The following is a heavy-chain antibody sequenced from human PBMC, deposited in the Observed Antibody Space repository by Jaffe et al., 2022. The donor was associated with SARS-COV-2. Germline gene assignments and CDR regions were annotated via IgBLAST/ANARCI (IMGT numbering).Heavy chain of an antibody. Sequence: QVQLVESGGGVVQPGRSLRLSCAASGFTFSSYAMHWVRQAPGKGLEWVAVISYDGSNKYYADSVKGRFTISRDNSKNTLYLQMNSLRAEDTAVYYCAREQQLVREGNYYMDVWGKGTTVTVSS. V-gene: IGHV3-30*04. CDR3: AREQQLVREGNYYMDV. J-gene: IGHJ6*03. CDR2: ISYDGSNK. D-gene: IGHD6-13*01. CDR1: GFTFSSYA.